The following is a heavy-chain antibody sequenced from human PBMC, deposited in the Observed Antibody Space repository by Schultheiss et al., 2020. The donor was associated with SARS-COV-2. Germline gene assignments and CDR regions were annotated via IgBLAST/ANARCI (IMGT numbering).Heavy chain of an antibody. CDR3: ARAYCSSTSSGCWFDP. CDR1: GYTFTSYD. Sequence: ASVKVSCKASGYTFTSYDINWVRQATGQGLEWMGWMNPNSGNTGYAQKFQGRVTMTRNTSISTAYMELSSLRSEDTAVYYCARAYCSSTSSGCWFDPWGQGTLVTVSS. J-gene: IGHJ5*02. CDR2: MNPNSGNT. D-gene: IGHD2-2*01. V-gene: IGHV1-8*01.